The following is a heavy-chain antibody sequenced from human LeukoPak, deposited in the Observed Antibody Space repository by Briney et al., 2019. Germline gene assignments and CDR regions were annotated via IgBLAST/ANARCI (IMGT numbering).Heavy chain of an antibody. D-gene: IGHD3-22*01. J-gene: IGHJ6*02. CDR3: ARDRYDSSGYYYYGMDV. V-gene: IGHV4-31*03. CDR1: GGSTSSGGYY. CDR2: IYYSGST. Sequence: SESLSLTCTVSGGSTSSGGYYWSWIRQHPGKSLEWIGYIYYSGSTYYNPSLKSRVTISVDTSKNQFSLKLSSVTAADTAVYYCARDRYDSSGYYYYGMDVWGQGTTVTVSS.